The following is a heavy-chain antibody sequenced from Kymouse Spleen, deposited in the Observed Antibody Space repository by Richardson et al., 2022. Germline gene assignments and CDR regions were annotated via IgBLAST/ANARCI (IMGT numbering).Heavy chain of an antibody. D-gene: IGHD3-9*01. CDR1: GFTFSNAW. J-gene: IGHJ6*02. Sequence: EVQLVESGGGLVKPGGSLRLSCAASGFTFSNAWMSWVRQAPGKGLEWVGRIKSKTDGGTTDYAAPVKGRFTISRDDSKNTLYLQMNSLKTEDTAVYYCTTDRHYDILTGPYYYGMDVWGQGTTVTVSS. CDR3: TTDRHYDILTGPYYYGMDV. V-gene: IGHV3-15*01. CDR2: IKSKTDGGTT.